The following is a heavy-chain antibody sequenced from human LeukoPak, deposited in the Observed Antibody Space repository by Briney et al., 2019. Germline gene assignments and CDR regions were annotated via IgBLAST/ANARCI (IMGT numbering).Heavy chain of an antibody. CDR1: GFTFSSYG. J-gene: IGHJ3*02. Sequence: GGSLRLSCAASGFTFSSYGMHWVRQAPGKGLEWVAFIRYDGNNKYYADSVKGRFTISRDNSKNTLYLQMKSLRPEDTAVYYCASILWLYYYGRGGAFDIWGQGTMVTVSS. D-gene: IGHD3-10*02. V-gene: IGHV3-30*02. CDR3: ASILWLYYYGRGGAFDI. CDR2: IRYDGNNK.